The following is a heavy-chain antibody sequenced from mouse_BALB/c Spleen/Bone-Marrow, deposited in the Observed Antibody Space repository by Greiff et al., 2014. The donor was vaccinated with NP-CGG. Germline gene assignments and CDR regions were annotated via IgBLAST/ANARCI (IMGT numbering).Heavy chain of an antibody. CDR3: TRLSLLRGYFDY. D-gene: IGHD1-2*01. J-gene: IGHJ2*01. V-gene: IGHV1S81*02. Sequence: VQLQQSGAELVKPGTSVKLSCKASGYTFTSHYIYWVKQRPGQGLKWIGEINPNNGGTNFNEKFKSKTTLTVDKSSSTAYMQLSRLTSEDSAVYYCTRLSLLRGYFDYWGQGTTLTVSS. CDR1: GYTFTSHY. CDR2: INPNNGGT.